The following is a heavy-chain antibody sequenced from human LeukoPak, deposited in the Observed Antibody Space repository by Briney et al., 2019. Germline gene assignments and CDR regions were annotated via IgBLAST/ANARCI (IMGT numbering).Heavy chain of an antibody. CDR3: AGDYGDYYFDY. J-gene: IGHJ4*02. CDR2: IYHSGST. CDR1: GGSLSSGGYY. Sequence: SETLSLTCTVSGGSLSSGGYYWSWIRQPPGKGLEWIGYIYHSGSTYYNPSLKSRVTISVDTSKNQFSLKLSSVTAADTAVYFCAGDYGDYYFDYWGQGTLVTVSS. V-gene: IGHV4-61*08. D-gene: IGHD4-17*01.